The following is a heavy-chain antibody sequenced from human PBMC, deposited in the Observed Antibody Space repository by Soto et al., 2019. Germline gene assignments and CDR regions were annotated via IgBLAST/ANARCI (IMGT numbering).Heavy chain of an antibody. J-gene: IGHJ4*02. D-gene: IGHD3-10*01. CDR3: ARCPVRGVIKIAPRD. V-gene: IGHV3-21*01. CDR2: ISSSSSYI. Sequence: GGSLRLSCAASGFTFSSYSMNWVRQAPGKGLEWVSSISSSSSYIYYADSVKGRFTISRDNAKNSLYLQMNSLRAEDTAVYYCARCPVRGVIKIAPRDWGQGTLVTVSS. CDR1: GFTFSSYS.